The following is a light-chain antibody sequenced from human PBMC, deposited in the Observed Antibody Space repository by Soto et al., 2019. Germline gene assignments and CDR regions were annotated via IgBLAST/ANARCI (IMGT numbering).Light chain of an antibody. J-gene: IGKJ1*01. CDR2: DAS. Sequence: QMTQSPSTLSATEGDTVTITCRASESISSWLAWYQEKPGKAPKLLIYDASSLESGVPSRFSGSGSGTEFTLTISSLQPDDFSTYYCQQYNTYLSTFRQGTKV. CDR3: QQYNTYLST. V-gene: IGKV1-5*01. CDR1: ESISSW.